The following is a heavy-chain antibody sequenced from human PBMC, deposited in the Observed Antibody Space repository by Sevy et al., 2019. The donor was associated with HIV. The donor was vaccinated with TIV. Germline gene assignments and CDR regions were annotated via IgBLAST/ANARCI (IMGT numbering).Heavy chain of an antibody. CDR2: ISGSGGST. Sequence: GGSLRLSCAASGFTFSSYAMSWVRQAPGKGLEWVSAISGSGGSTYYADSVKGRFTISRDNSKNTLYLQMNSLRAEDTAVYYCAKGPYYYDSRGNDAFDIWGQWTMVTVSS. D-gene: IGHD3-22*01. CDR1: GFTFSSYA. J-gene: IGHJ3*02. V-gene: IGHV3-23*01. CDR3: AKGPYYYDSRGNDAFDI.